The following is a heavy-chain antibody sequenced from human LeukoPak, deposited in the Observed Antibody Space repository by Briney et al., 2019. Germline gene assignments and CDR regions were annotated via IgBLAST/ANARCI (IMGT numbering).Heavy chain of an antibody. J-gene: IGHJ4*02. V-gene: IGHV4-4*02. CDR3: ATQGWLQSEYYFDY. CDR1: GDSISSTNW. CDR2: IYHSGTT. Sequence: SETLSLTCAVSGDSISSTNWWTWVRQSPGKGQEWIGEIYHSGTTIYNPSLKSRVAISIDKSKNQFSLKLSSVTAADTAVYYCATQGWLQSEYYFDYWGQGTLVTVSS. D-gene: IGHD5-24*01.